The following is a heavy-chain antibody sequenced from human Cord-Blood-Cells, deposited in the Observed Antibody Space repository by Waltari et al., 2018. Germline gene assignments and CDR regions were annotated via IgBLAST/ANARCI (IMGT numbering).Heavy chain of an antibody. CDR3: ARDAIEYSSSSEAFDI. Sequence: QVQLVQSGAEVKKPGASVKVSCKASGYTFTSYGISWVRQAPGQGLEWMGWISAYNGKTNYAQKLQGRVTMTTDTSTSTAYMELRSLRSDDTAVYYCARDAIEYSSSSEAFDIWGQGTMVTVSS. J-gene: IGHJ3*02. CDR1: GYTFTSYG. D-gene: IGHD6-6*01. CDR2: ISAYNGKT. V-gene: IGHV1-18*04.